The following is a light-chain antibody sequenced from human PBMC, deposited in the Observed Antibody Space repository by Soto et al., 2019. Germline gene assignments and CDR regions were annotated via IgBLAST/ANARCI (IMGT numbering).Light chain of an antibody. J-gene: IGLJ2*01. CDR3: TSYTGGSTLVV. CDR1: RSDVGGYDY. V-gene: IGLV2-14*03. CDR2: DVS. Sequence: QSVLTQPASVSGSLGQSITISCTGTRSDVGGYDYVSWYQHRPGEAPKLMIYDVSLRPSGVSYRFSGSKSGNTASLAISGLQAEDEGDYYCTSYTGGSTLVVFGGGTKVTVL.